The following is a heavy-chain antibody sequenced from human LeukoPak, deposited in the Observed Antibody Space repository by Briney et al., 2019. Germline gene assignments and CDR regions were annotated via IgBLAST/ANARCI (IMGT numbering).Heavy chain of an antibody. Sequence: PGGSLRLSCAASGFTFSSYGMHWVRQAPGKGLEWVAFIRYDGSNKYYADSVKGRFTISRDNSKNTLYLQMNSLRAEDTAVYYCAKDKLLEVTETPFDAFDIWGQGTMVTVSS. D-gene: IGHD3-3*01. CDR3: AKDKLLEVTETPFDAFDI. J-gene: IGHJ3*02. V-gene: IGHV3-30*02. CDR2: IRYDGSNK. CDR1: GFTFSSYG.